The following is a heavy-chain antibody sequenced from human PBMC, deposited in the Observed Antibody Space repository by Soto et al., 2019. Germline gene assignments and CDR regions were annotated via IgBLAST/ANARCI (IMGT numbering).Heavy chain of an antibody. CDR3: ARGAGIAVAARAYFDY. D-gene: IGHD6-19*01. CDR1: GGSISSGDYY. V-gene: IGHV4-30-4*01. CDR2: IYYSGST. J-gene: IGHJ4*02. Sequence: QVQLQESGPGLVKPSQTLSLTCTVSGGSISSGDYYWSWIRQPPGKGLEWIGYIYYSGSTYYNPYLKSRVTISVDTSKNQFSLKLSSVTAADTAVYYCARGAGIAVAARAYFDYWGQGTLVTVSS.